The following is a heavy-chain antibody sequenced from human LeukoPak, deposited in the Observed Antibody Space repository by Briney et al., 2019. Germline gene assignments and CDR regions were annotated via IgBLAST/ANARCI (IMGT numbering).Heavy chain of an antibody. Sequence: PSETLSLTCAVSGGSISSNDWRTWVRQPPGKGLEWIGEIYHSGSTNYNPSLKSRVTISVDKSKNQLSLKLSSVTAADTAVYYCVRHYYYDSSGYESYWYFDLWGRGTLVTVSS. J-gene: IGHJ2*01. CDR3: VRHYYYDSSGYESYWYFDL. CDR1: GGSISSNDW. CDR2: IYHSGST. D-gene: IGHD3-22*01. V-gene: IGHV4-4*02.